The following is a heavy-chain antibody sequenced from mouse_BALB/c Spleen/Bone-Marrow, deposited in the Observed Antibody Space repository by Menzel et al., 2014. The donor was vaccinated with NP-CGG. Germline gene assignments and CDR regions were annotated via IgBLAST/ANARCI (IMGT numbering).Heavy chain of an antibody. Sequence: VQRVESGPGLVQPSQSLSITCTVSGFSLTIYGIHWVRQPPGKGLEWLGVIWSGGSTDYNAAFISRLSISKDNSKSQVFFKMNSLQADDTAIYYCARNLYYDYDFDYWGQGTTLTVSS. V-gene: IGHV2-4*02. CDR1: GFSLTIYG. J-gene: IGHJ2*01. D-gene: IGHD2-4*01. CDR3: ARNLYYDYDFDY. CDR2: IWSGGST.